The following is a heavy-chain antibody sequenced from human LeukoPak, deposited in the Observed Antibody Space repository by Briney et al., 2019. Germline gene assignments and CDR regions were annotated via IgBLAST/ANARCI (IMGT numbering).Heavy chain of an antibody. Sequence: TETLSLTCTVSGDSISRSTYYWAWIRQPPGKGLEWIGSVYYGRSPYFNPSLESRATISVDTSKNHFSLKMSSVTAADTAVYYCARSSRTGTFSYWGQGTLVTVSS. J-gene: IGHJ4*02. CDR2: VYYGRSP. CDR3: ARSSRTGTFSY. V-gene: IGHV4-39*02. D-gene: IGHD6-13*01. CDR1: GDSISRSTYY.